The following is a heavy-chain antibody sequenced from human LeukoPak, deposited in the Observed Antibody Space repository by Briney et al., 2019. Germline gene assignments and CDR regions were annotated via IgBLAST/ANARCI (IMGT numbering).Heavy chain of an antibody. CDR1: GYTFTGYY. D-gene: IGHD4-17*01. V-gene: IGHV1-2*02. J-gene: IGHJ5*02. CDR3: ASNRGGDYVRSWFDP. CDR2: INPNSGGT. Sequence: ASVKVSCKASGYTFTGYYMHWVRQAPGQGLEWMGWINPNSGGTNYAQKFQGRVTMTRDTSISTAYMELSSLRSEDTAVYYCASNRGGDYVRSWFDPWGQGTLVTVSS.